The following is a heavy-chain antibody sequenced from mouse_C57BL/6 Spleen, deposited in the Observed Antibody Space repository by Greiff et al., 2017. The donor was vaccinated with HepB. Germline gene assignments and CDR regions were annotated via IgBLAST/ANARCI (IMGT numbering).Heavy chain of an antibody. J-gene: IGHJ4*01. D-gene: IGHD2-4*01. CDR1: GYTFTSYW. CDR2: IYPGSGST. Sequence: QVQLKQPGAELVKPGASVKMSCKASGYTFTSYWITWVKQRPGQGLEWIGDIYPGSGSTNYNEKFKSKATLTVDTSSSKAYMQLSSLTSADSAVYYCARVGDYHYAMDYWGQGTSVTVSS. V-gene: IGHV1-55*01. CDR3: ARVGDYHYAMDY.